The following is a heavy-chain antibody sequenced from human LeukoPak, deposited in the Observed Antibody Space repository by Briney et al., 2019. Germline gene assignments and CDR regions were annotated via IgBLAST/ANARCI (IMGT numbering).Heavy chain of an antibody. CDR3: ARGDAMGATGDY. Sequence: SETLSLTCAVYGGSFSGYYWSWIRQPPGKGLEWIGEINHSGSTNYNPSLKSRVTISVDTSKNQFSLKLSSVTAADTAVYYCARGDAMGATGDYWGQGTLVTVSS. CDR1: GGSFSGYY. V-gene: IGHV4-34*01. CDR2: INHSGST. J-gene: IGHJ4*02. D-gene: IGHD1-26*01.